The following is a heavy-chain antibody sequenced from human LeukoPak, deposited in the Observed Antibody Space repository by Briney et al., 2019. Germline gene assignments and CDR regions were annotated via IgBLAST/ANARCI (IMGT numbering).Heavy chain of an antibody. D-gene: IGHD3-16*02. CDR2: SDPEDGET. CDR1: GYTLTELS. Sequence: ASVKVSCKVSGYTLTELSMHWVRQAPGKGLEWMGGSDPEDGETIYAQKFQGRVTMTEDTSTDTAYMELSSLRSEDTAVYYCATPLYDYVWGSYLHWGQGTLVTVSS. V-gene: IGHV1-24*01. CDR3: ATPLYDYVWGSYLH. J-gene: IGHJ4*02.